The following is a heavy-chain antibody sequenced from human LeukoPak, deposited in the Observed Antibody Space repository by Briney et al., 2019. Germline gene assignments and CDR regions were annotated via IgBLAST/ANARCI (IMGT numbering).Heavy chain of an antibody. J-gene: IGHJ4*02. CDR1: GYSISSGYY. V-gene: IGHV4-38-2*01. CDR2: IYHSRST. CDR3: ARAQDEYSSSLT. D-gene: IGHD6-13*01. Sequence: PSETLSVSCAVSGYSISSGYYWGWIRRPPGKGLEWIGSIYHSRSTYYNPSLKSRVTISVDTSKNQFSLKVSSVTAADTAVYYCARAQDEYSSSLTWGEGTLVTVSS.